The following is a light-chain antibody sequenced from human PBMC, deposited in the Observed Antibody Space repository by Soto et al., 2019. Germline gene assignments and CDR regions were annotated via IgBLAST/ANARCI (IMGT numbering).Light chain of an antibody. CDR3: QQYYIYPQP. Sequence: AIRMTQSPSSFSASTGDRVTITCRASQGISSYLAWYQQKPGKAPKLLIYAASTLKSGVPSRFSGSGSGTDFTLTISCLQSEDFATYYCQQYYIYPQPFGQGTKVEIK. J-gene: IGKJ1*01. CDR2: AAS. CDR1: QGISSY. V-gene: IGKV1-8*01.